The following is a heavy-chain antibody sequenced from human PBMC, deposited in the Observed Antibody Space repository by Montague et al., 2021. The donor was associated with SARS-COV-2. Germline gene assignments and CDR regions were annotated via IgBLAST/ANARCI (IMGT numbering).Heavy chain of an antibody. CDR2: ISYDGSNK. Sequence: SLRLSCAASGFTFSSYAMHWVRQAPGKGLEWVAVISYDGSNKYYADPVKGRFTISRDNSKNTLYLQMNSLRAEDTAVYYCASELLGAFDIWGQGTMVTVSS. V-gene: IGHV3-30-3*01. D-gene: IGHD2/OR15-2a*01. J-gene: IGHJ3*02. CDR3: ASELLGAFDI. CDR1: GFTFSSYA.